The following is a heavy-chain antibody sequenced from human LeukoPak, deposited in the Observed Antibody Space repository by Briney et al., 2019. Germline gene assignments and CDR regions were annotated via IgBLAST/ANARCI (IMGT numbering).Heavy chain of an antibody. CDR3: ARERYDYVPGYGMDV. D-gene: IGHD3-16*01. J-gene: IGHJ6*02. CDR2: IKQDGSEK. V-gene: IGHV3-7*01. CDR1: GFTFSSYW. Sequence: PGGSLRLSCAASGFTFSSYWMSRVRQAPGKGLEWVANIKQDGSEKYYVDSVKGRFTISRDNAKNSLYLQMNSLRAEDTAVYYCARERYDYVPGYGMDVWGQGTTVTVSS.